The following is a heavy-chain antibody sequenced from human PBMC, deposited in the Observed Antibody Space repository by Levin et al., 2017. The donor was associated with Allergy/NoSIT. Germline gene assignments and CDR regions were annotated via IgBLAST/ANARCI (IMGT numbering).Heavy chain of an antibody. D-gene: IGHD3-22*01. CDR1: GFTFTSSA. CDR2: IVVGSGNT. CDR3: AADTPYYDSSGYYSPGLWYFDL. J-gene: IGHJ2*01. V-gene: IGHV1-58*01. Sequence: VASVKVSCKASGFTFTSSAVQWVRQARGQRLEWIGWIVVGSGNTNYAQKFQERVTITRDMSTSTAYMELSSLRSEDTAVYYCAADTPYYDSSGYYSPGLWYFDLWGRGTLVTVSS.